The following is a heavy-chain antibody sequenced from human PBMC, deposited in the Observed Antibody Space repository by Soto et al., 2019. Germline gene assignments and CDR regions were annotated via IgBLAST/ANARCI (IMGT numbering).Heavy chain of an antibody. CDR1: GDSISSGFYY. CDR2: TFHSGAT. Sequence: VQLQESGPGLVKASQTLSLTCTVSGDSISSGFYYWTWIRQTPGQGLEWIGYTFHSGATYFNSSLEGRVSISVDTSKNQFFLKLTSVTAADTAVYYCARGGHVGSATSCCHNFWGQGTLVTVSS. CDR3: ARGGHVGSATSCCHNF. V-gene: IGHV4-30-4*01. J-gene: IGHJ4*02. D-gene: IGHD2-2*01.